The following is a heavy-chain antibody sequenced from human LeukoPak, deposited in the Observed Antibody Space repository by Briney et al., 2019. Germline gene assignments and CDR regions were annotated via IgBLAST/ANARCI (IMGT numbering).Heavy chain of an antibody. CDR1: GYTFTGYY. CDR2: ISAYNGNT. D-gene: IGHD1-26*01. CDR3: ARDGGQWELLLSDY. Sequence: ASVKVSCKASGYTFTGYYMHWVRQAPGQGLEWMGWISAYNGNTNYAQKLQGRVTMTTDTSTSTVYMELRNLRSDDTAVYYCARDGGQWELLLSDYWGQGTLVTVSS. J-gene: IGHJ4*02. V-gene: IGHV1-18*04.